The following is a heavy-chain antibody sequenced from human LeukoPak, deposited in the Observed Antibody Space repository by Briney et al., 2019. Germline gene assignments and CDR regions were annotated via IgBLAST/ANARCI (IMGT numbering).Heavy chain of an antibody. CDR1: GYSISSGYY. V-gene: IGHV4-38-2*01. J-gene: IGHJ5*02. CDR3: ARHPYSNYWFDP. Sequence: SETLSLTCAVSGYSISSGYYWGWIRQPPGKGLEWIGSIYHSGSSYYNPSLKSRVTISVDTSKNQFSLKLSSLTAADTAVYYCARHPYSNYWFDPWGQGTLVTVSS. CDR2: IYHSGSS. D-gene: IGHD4-11*01.